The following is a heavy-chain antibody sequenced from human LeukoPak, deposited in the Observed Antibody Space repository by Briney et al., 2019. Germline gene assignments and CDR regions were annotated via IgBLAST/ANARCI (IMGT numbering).Heavy chain of an antibody. D-gene: IGHD3-10*01. CDR3: ARDYWFGELSSQDYYYYMDV. J-gene: IGHJ6*03. CDR2: IIPIFGTA. V-gene: IGHV1-69*05. Sequence: SVKVSCKASGGTFSSYAISWVRQAPGQGLEWMGRIIPIFGTANYAQKFQGRVTITTDESKSTDYMELSSLRSEDTAVYYCARDYWFGELSSQDYYYYMDVWGKGTTVTVSS. CDR1: GGTFSSYA.